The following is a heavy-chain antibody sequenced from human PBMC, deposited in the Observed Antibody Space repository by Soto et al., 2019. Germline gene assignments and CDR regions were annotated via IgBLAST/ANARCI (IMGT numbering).Heavy chain of an antibody. CDR3: ATTRSPGASYYYYGMDV. CDR2: TPPNTRGT. V-gene: IGHV1-2*04. CDR1: GYTLTGYY. Sequence: GASEKVSWKASGYTLTGYYMHWVGQATGQGLESIGWTPPNTRGTNYAQTFPGWVTMTRDTSFSTAYMELSRLRSDDTAVYFFATTRSPGASYYYYGMDVWVQGTTVTVSS. J-gene: IGHJ6*02. D-gene: IGHD1-1*01.